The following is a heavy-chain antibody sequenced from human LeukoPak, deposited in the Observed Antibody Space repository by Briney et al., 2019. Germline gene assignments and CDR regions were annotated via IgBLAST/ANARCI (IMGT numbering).Heavy chain of an antibody. Sequence: PSETLSLTCTVSGGSVSSGSYYWSWIRQPPGTGLGWIGYIYYSGSTNYNPSLKSRVTISVDTSKNQFSLKLSSVTAADTAVYYCARDNPTTGAFDIWGQGTMVTVSS. V-gene: IGHV4-61*01. D-gene: IGHD1-14*01. CDR3: ARDNPTTGAFDI. J-gene: IGHJ3*02. CDR1: GGSVSSGSYY. CDR2: IYYSGST.